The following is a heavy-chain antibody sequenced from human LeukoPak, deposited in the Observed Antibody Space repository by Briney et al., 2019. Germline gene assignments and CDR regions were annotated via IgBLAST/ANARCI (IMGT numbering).Heavy chain of an antibody. D-gene: IGHD4-17*01. Sequence: ASVTVSCKVSGYTLIELSMHWVRQAPGKGLEWMGGFDAEDGETIYAQKFQGRVTMTEDTSTDTAYMELSSLRSEDTALYYCATDRIYGDYSFDYWGQGTLVTVSS. J-gene: IGHJ4*02. CDR1: GYTLIELS. CDR2: FDAEDGET. V-gene: IGHV1-24*01. CDR3: ATDRIYGDYSFDY.